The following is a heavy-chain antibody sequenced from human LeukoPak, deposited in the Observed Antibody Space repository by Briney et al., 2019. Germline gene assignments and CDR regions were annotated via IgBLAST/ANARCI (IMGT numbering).Heavy chain of an antibody. Sequence: GASVKVSCKASGGTFSSYATSWVRQAPGQGLEWMGGIIPIFGTANYAQKFQGRVTITADESTSTAYMEPSSLRSEDTAVYYCARGGTATLSLYYFDYWGQGTLVTVSS. V-gene: IGHV1-69*13. CDR3: ARGGTATLSLYYFDY. D-gene: IGHD5-18*01. CDR1: GGTFSSYA. CDR2: IIPIFGTA. J-gene: IGHJ4*02.